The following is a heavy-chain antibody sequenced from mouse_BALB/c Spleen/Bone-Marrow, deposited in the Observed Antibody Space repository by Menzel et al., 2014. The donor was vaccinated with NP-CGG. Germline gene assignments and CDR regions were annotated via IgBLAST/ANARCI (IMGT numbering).Heavy chain of an antibody. Sequence: EVQLQQSGTVLARPGASVKMSCKASGYTFTSYWMHWVKQRPGQDLEWIGAIYPGNSDTSYNQKFKGKAKLTAVTSTSAAYMELSSLTNEDSAVYYCTRSWDRYYFDYWGQGTTLTVSS. CDR3: TRSWDRYYFDY. J-gene: IGHJ2*01. CDR2: IYPGNSDT. V-gene: IGHV1-5*01. D-gene: IGHD3-3*01. CDR1: GYTFTSYW.